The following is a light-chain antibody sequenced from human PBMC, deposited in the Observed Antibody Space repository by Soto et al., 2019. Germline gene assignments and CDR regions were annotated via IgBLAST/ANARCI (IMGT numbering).Light chain of an antibody. CDR3: QQYGSSPWT. CDR1: QSVSSSY. CDR2: GAS. V-gene: IGKV3-20*01. J-gene: IGKJ1*01. Sequence: EIVLTQSPGTLSLSPWERATLSSRASQSVSSSYLGWYQQKPGQAPRLLIYGASSRATGIPGRFSGSGSGTDFTLTISRLEPEDFAVYYCQQYGSSPWTFGQGTKVDIK.